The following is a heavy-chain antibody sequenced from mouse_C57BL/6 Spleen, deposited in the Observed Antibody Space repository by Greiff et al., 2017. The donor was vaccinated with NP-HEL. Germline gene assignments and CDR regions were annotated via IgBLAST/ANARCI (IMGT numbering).Heavy chain of an antibody. Sequence: VQLQQPGAELVKPGASVKLSCKASGYTFTSYWMHWVKQRPGQGLEWIGMIHPNSGSTNYNEKFKSKATLTVDKSSSTAYMQLSSLTSEDSAVYYCAREGITTVVGDYFDYWGQGTTLTVSS. CDR2: IHPNSGST. V-gene: IGHV1-64*01. CDR3: AREGITTVVGDYFDY. J-gene: IGHJ2*01. CDR1: GYTFTSYW. D-gene: IGHD1-1*01.